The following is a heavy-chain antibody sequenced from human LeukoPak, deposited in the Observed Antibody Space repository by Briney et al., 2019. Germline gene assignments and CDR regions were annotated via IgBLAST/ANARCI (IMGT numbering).Heavy chain of an antibody. D-gene: IGHD3-22*01. CDR2: ISGSGGST. Sequence: PGGSLRLSCAASGFTFSSYAMSWVRQAPGKGLEWVSAISGSGGSTYYADSVKGRFTISRDNSKNTLYLQMNSLRAEDTAVYYCAKAPDDSSGYYYWFGDYWAREPWSPSPQ. V-gene: IGHV3-23*01. J-gene: IGHJ4*02. CDR3: AKAPDDSSGYYYWFGDY. CDR1: GFTFSSYA.